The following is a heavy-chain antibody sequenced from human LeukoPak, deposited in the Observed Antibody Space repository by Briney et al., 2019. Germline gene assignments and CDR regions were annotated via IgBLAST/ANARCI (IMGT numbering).Heavy chain of an antibody. D-gene: IGHD3/OR15-3a*01. V-gene: IGHV1-69-2*01. J-gene: IGHJ4*02. Sequence: ASVKISCKASGYTFTDYYMHWVQQAPGKGLEWMGRVDPEDGETIYAEKFQGRVTITADTSTDTAYMELSSLRSEDTAVYYCARSHSLWTSFDYWGQGTLVTVSS. CDR3: ARSHSLWTSFDY. CDR2: VDPEDGET. CDR1: GYTFTDYY.